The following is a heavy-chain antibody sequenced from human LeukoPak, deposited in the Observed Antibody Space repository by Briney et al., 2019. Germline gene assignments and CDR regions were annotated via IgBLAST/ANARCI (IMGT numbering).Heavy chain of an antibody. CDR3: AKDTRAVAGTRGYGY. D-gene: IGHD6-19*01. J-gene: IGHJ4*02. Sequence: PGRSLRLSCAASGFTFDDYAMHWVRQAPGKGLEWVSGISWNSGSIGYADSVKGRFTISRDNAKNSLYLQMNSLRAEDTALYYCAKDTRAVAGTRGYGYWGQGTLVTVSS. CDR2: ISWNSGSI. CDR1: GFTFDDYA. V-gene: IGHV3-9*01.